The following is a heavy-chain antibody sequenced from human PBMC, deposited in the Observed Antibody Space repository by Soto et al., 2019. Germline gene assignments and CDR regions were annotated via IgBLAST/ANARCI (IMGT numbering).Heavy chain of an antibody. CDR1: GFTFDDYA. CDR3: AKDKTLSGWYAFDY. J-gene: IGHJ4*02. D-gene: IGHD6-19*01. V-gene: IGHV3-9*01. Sequence: EVQLVESGGGLVQHGRSLRLSCAASGFTFDDYAMHWVRQAPGKGLEWVSGISWNSGSIGYADSVKGRFTISRDNAKNSLYLQMNSLRAEDTALSYCAKDKTLSGWYAFDYWGQGTLVTVSS. CDR2: ISWNSGSI.